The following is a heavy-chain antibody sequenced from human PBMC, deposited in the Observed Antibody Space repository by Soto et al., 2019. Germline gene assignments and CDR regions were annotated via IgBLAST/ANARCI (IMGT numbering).Heavy chain of an antibody. Sequence: GGSLRLSCAASGFTFSNAWMNWVRQAPGKGLEWVGRIKSKTDGGTTDYAAPVKGRFTISRDDSKNTLYLQMNSLKTEDTAVYYCTTIVVSYWGPATDDYWGQGTLVTVSS. CDR2: IKSKTDGGTT. CDR1: GFTFSNAW. D-gene: IGHD2-21*01. J-gene: IGHJ4*02. CDR3: TTIVVSYWGPATDDY. V-gene: IGHV3-15*07.